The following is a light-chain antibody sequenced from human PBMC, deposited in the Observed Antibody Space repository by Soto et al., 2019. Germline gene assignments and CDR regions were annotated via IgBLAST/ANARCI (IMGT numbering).Light chain of an antibody. CDR1: SSNIGSNT. V-gene: IGLV1-44*01. Sequence: QSVLTQPPSASGTPGQRVTISCSGSSSNIGSNTVSWYQQLPGTAPKLLIYSNNQRPSGVPDRFSGSKSGTSASLAISGLQSQDEADYYCAAWDDSLNNYVFGTGTKGPVL. CDR2: SNN. CDR3: AAWDDSLNNYV. J-gene: IGLJ1*01.